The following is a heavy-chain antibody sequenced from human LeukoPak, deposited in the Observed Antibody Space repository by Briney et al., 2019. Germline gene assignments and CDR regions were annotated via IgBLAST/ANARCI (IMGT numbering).Heavy chain of an antibody. J-gene: IGHJ3*02. D-gene: IGHD5-24*01. CDR2: MYYSGST. CDR1: GGSISSSDYY. Sequence: KPSETLSLTCTISGGSISSSDYYWGWIRQPPGKGLEWIGSMYYSGSTNYNPSLKSRVTISVDTSKNQFSLKLTSVTAADTAVYYCARVNRDGYNYRVLFAFDIWGQGTMVTVSS. CDR3: ARVNRDGYNYRVLFAFDI. V-gene: IGHV4-39*01.